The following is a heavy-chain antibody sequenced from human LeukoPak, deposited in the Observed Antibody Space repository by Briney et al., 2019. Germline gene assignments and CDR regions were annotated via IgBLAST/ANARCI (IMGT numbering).Heavy chain of an antibody. Sequence: PSETLSLTCTVSGGSISSYYWSWIRQPAGKGLEWIGRIYTRGSTNYNPSLKSRVTMSVDTSKNQFALQLSSVTAADTAVYYCARDNIWRELWRYYYYYMDAWGKGTTVTVSS. CDR3: ARDNIWRELWRYYYYYMDA. D-gene: IGHD3-16*01. V-gene: IGHV4-4*07. CDR1: GGSISSYY. J-gene: IGHJ6*03. CDR2: IYTRGST.